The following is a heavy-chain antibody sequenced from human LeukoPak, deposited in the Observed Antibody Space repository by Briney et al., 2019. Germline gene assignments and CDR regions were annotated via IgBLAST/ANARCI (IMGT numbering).Heavy chain of an antibody. CDR3: ARSEYYDFWSGYV. V-gene: IGHV4-61*02. CDR1: GGSISSGSYY. CDR2: IYTSGST. Sequence: SETLSLTCTVSGGSISSGSYYWSWIRQPAGKGLEWIGRIYTSGSTNYNPSLKSRVTISVDTSKIQFSLKLSSVTAADTAVYYCARSEYYDFWSGYVWGQGTLVTVSS. J-gene: IGHJ4*02. D-gene: IGHD3-3*01.